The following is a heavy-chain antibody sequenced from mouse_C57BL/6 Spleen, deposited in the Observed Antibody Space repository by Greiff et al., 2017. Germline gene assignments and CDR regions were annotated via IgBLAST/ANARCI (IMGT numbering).Heavy chain of an antibody. D-gene: IGHD1-1*01. CDR3: ARWGYGSSYLYYFDY. Sequence: LKQSGASVKISCKASGYAFSSYWMNWVKQRPGKGLEWIGQIYPGDGDTNYNGKFKGKATLTADKSSSTAYMQLSSLTSEDSAVYFCARWGYGSSYLYYFDYWGQGTTLTVSS. V-gene: IGHV1-80*01. CDR1: GYAFSSYW. J-gene: IGHJ2*01. CDR2: IYPGDGDT.